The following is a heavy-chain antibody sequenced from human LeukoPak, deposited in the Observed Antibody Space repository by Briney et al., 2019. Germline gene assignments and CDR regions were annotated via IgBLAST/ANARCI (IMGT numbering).Heavy chain of an antibody. J-gene: IGHJ4*02. V-gene: IGHV3-23*01. D-gene: IGHD6-13*01. CDR3: AKDSSYSSSWYDY. Sequence: GGSLRLSCAASGFTFSSYSMNWVRQAPGKGLEWVSGISGSGGSTYYADSVKGRFTISRDNSKNTLYLQMNSLRGEDTAVYHCAKDSSYSSSWYDYWGQGTLVTVSS. CDR2: ISGSGGST. CDR1: GFTFSSYS.